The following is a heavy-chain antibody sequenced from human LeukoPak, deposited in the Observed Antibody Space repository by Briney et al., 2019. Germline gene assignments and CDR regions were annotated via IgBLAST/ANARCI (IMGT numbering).Heavy chain of an antibody. Sequence: ASETLSLTCTVSGGSINSNSYYWGWIRQSPGKGLEWLGSIYHKSGSTYYHPSLRSRATISVDTSKNQFSLRLTSVTAADTAVYYCVSGYADFDYWGQGALVAVSS. CDR1: GGSINSNSYY. CDR3: VSGYADFDY. CDR2: IYHKSGST. V-gene: IGHV4-39*01. D-gene: IGHD3-9*01. J-gene: IGHJ4*02.